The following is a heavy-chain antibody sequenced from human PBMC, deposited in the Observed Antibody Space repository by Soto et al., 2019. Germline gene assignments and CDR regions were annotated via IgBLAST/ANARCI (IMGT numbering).Heavy chain of an antibody. Sequence: GGSLRLSCAASGFTFSSYAMSWFRQAPGKGLEWVGFIRSKAYGGTTEYAASVKGRFTISRDDSKSIAYLQMNSLKTEDTAVYYCTRDISSSWYNYWGQGTLVTVSS. CDR3: TRDISSSWYNY. D-gene: IGHD6-13*01. V-gene: IGHV3-49*03. CDR2: IRSKAYGGTT. J-gene: IGHJ4*02. CDR1: GFTFSSYA.